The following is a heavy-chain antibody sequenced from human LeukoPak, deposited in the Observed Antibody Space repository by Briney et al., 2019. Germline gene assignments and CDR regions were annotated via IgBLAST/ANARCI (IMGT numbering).Heavy chain of an antibody. V-gene: IGHV3-23*01. Sequence: GGSLRLSCAASGFTFSNYAVSWVRPAPGKGPEWVSTISASGDRTFYADSVKGRFTISRDNSESTLYLQMDSLRAEDTAVYSCAKDYYSRSGLYYHFDYWGQGTLVSVSS. CDR2: ISASGDRT. CDR3: AKDYYSRSGLYYHFDY. D-gene: IGHD3-22*01. J-gene: IGHJ4*02. CDR1: GFTFSNYA.